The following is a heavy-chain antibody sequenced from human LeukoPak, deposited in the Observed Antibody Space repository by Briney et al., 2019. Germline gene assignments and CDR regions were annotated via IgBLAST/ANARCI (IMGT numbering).Heavy chain of an antibody. CDR1: GFSFSSYS. J-gene: IGHJ4*02. V-gene: IGHV3-30-3*01. D-gene: IGHD3-10*01. CDR3: ARDNVYGSGTEY. Sequence: GGSLRLSCAASGFSFSSYSMNWVRQAPGKGLEWVAVTSYDEGHKYYADSVKGRFTISRDTANNTLYLQMNSLRAEDTAVYYCARDNVYGSGTEYWGQGTLVTVSS. CDR2: TSYDEGHK.